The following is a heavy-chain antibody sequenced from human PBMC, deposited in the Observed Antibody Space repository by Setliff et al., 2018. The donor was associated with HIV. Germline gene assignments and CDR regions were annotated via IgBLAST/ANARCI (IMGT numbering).Heavy chain of an antibody. Sequence: SVKVSCKASGGTFSSYAINWVRQAPGQGPEWMGGIIPIFATTNYAQKFQGRVTITADESTSTAYMELSSLRSEDTAVYYCARDSGSGWYGGDYWGQGTLVTVSS. CDR1: GGTFSSYA. J-gene: IGHJ4*02. V-gene: IGHV1-69*13. CDR3: ARDSGSGWYGGDY. D-gene: IGHD6-19*01. CDR2: IIPIFATT.